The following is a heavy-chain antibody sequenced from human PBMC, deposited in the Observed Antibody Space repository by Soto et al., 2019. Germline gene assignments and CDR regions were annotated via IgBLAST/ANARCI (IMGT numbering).Heavy chain of an antibody. D-gene: IGHD2-21*01. CDR3: ARDDSFAFDI. J-gene: IGHJ3*02. Sequence: EVQLVEFGGGLVQPGGSLRLSCAASGFTFTSYSMNWVRQAPGKGLEWVSYIRGTTHYADSVKGRFTISRDNARSSLYLQMNSLRADDMAVYYCARDDSFAFDIWGQRTMVTVSS. CDR1: GFTFTSYS. CDR2: IRGTT. V-gene: IGHV3-48*01.